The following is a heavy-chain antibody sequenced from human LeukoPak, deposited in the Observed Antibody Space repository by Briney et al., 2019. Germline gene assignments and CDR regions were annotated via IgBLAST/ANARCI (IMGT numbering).Heavy chain of an antibody. J-gene: IGHJ4*02. Sequence: SETLSLTCTVSDDSISNSGYFWSWIRQLPGEDLEWIGYIYYSGAAYYNPPLGSRVSISLDTSQRQFSLRLTSVTAADTAVYYCARLFCTATCSFGGGFDHWGQGILVTVSS. CDR1: DDSISNSGYF. V-gene: IGHV4-31*03. CDR3: ARLFCTATCSFGGGFDH. D-gene: IGHD2-8*02. CDR2: IYYSGAA.